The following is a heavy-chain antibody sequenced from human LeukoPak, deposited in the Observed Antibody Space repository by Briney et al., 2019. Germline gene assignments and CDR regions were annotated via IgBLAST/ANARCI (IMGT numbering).Heavy chain of an antibody. CDR2: IKQDGSEK. J-gene: IGHJ6*03. Sequence: GGSLRLSCAASGFTFSSYWMSWVRQAPGKGLEWVANIKQDGSEKYYVDSVKGRFTISRDNAKNSLYLQMNSLRAEDTAVYYCARDPDYDSSGYYLYYYYYMDVWGKGTTVTVSS. CDR3: ARDPDYDSSGYYLYYYYYMDV. CDR1: GFTFSSYW. D-gene: IGHD3-22*01. V-gene: IGHV3-7*01.